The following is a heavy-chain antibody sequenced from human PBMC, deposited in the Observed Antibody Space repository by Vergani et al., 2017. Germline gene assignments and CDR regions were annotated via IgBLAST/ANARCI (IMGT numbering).Heavy chain of an antibody. Sequence: QVQLQQWGAGLLKPSETLSLTCAVYGGSFSGYYWSWIRQPPGKGLEWIGEINHSGSTNYNPSLKSRVTISVDTSKNQFSLKLSSVTAADTAVYDGAISRGYDYVRGDAFDIWGQGTMVTGAS. J-gene: IGHJ3*02. V-gene: IGHV4-34*01. D-gene: IGHD3-22*01. CDR2: INHSGST. CDR1: GGSFSGYY. CDR3: AISRGYDYVRGDAFDI.